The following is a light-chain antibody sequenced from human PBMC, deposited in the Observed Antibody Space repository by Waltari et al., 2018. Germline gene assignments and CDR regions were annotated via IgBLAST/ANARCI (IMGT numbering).Light chain of an antibody. V-gene: IGKV1-5*01. CDR3: QTYNNYGT. CDR2: DAS. J-gene: IGKJ1*01. CDR1: QSISSW. Sequence: DIQMTQSPSTLSASVGDRVTLTCRASQSISSWLAWYQQKTGKAPKLLIYDASSLESGVPSRFSGSGSGTEFTITISSLQPDDSATYWCQTYNNYGTFGQGTKVEI.